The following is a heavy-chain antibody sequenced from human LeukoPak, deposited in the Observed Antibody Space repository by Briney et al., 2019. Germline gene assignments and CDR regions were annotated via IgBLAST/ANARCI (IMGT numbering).Heavy chain of an antibody. J-gene: IGHJ4*02. CDR3: ARVGSWSYYNVFYFDY. CDR1: GGSISSYY. D-gene: IGHD3-10*01. Sequence: SETLSLTCTVSGGSISSYYWSWIRQPPGKGLEWIGYIYYSGSTNYNPSLKSRVTISVDTSKNQFSLKLSSVTAADTAVYYCARVGSWSYYNVFYFDYWGQGTLVTVSS. CDR2: IYYSGST. V-gene: IGHV4-59*01.